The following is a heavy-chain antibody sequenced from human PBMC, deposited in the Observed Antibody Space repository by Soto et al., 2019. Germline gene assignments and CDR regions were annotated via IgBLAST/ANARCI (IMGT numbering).Heavy chain of an antibody. CDR3: ARMTSGGNLEWLPTNPNWFDP. CDR1: GGSISSYY. CDR2: IYYSGST. V-gene: IGHV4-59*01. Sequence: PSETLSLTCTVSGGSISSYYWSWIRQPPGKGLEWIGYIYYSGSTNYNPSLKSRVTISVDTSKNQFSLKLSSVTAADTAVYYCARMTSGGNLEWLPTNPNWFDPWGQGTLVTVSS. J-gene: IGHJ5*02. D-gene: IGHD3-3*01.